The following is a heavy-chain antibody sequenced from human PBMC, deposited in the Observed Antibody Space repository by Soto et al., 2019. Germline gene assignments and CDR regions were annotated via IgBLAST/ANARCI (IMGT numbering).Heavy chain of an antibody. CDR3: AKDYGDSSGYFLWYYYYGMDV. D-gene: IGHD3-22*01. V-gene: IGHV3-30*18. Sequence: QVQLVESGGGVVQPGRSLRLSCAASGFTFSSYGMHWVRQAPAKGLEWVAVISYDGSNKYYADSVKGRFTISRDNSKNTLYLQMNSLRAEDTAVYYCAKDYGDSSGYFLWYYYYGMDVWGQGTTVTVSS. CDR2: ISYDGSNK. J-gene: IGHJ6*02. CDR1: GFTFSSYG.